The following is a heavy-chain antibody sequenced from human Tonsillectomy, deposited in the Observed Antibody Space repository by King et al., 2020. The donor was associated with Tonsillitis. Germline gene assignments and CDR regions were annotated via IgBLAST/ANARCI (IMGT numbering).Heavy chain of an antibody. Sequence: VQLQESGPGLVKPSETLSLTCTVSGGSISSYYWSWIRQPPGKGLEWIGYIYYSGSTHYNPSLKSRVTISVDTSKTQFSLKLNSVTAADTAVYYCARRNDYDSSGYPYFDYWGQGTLVTVSS. CDR3: ARRNDYDSSGYPYFDY. D-gene: IGHD3-22*01. CDR2: IYYSGST. CDR1: GGSISSYY. V-gene: IGHV4-59*08. J-gene: IGHJ4*02.